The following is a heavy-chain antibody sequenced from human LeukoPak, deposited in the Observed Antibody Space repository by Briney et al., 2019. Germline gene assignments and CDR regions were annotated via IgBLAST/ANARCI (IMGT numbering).Heavy chain of an antibody. J-gene: IGHJ4*02. Sequence: PSETLSLTCSVSDGSINSYYWNWIRRPPGKGLEWIGYIYYSGSTNYNPSLKSRVTISVDTSKNQFSLKLSSVTAADTAVYYCARDGTVLNGDYVDFAYWGQGTLVTVSS. CDR3: ARDGTVLNGDYVDFAY. D-gene: IGHD4-17*01. CDR1: DGSINSYY. V-gene: IGHV4-59*01. CDR2: IYYSGST.